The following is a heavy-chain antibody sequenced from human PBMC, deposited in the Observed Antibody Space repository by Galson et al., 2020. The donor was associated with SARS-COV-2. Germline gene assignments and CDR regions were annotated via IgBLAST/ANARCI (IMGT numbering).Heavy chain of an antibody. V-gene: IGHV4-59*01. J-gene: IGHJ6*02. CDR1: GGSISSYY. D-gene: IGHD3-10*01. CDR2: IYYSGST. Sequence: SETLSLTCTVSGGSISSYYWSWIRQPPGKGLEWIGYIYYSGSTNYNPSLKSRVTISVDTSKNQFSLKLSSVTAADTAVYYCARGVGSGRVMDVWGQGTTVTVSS. CDR3: ARGVGSGRVMDV.